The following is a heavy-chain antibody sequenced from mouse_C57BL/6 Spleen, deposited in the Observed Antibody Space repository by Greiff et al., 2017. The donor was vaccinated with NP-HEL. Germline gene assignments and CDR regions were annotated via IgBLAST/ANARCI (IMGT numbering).Heavy chain of an antibody. D-gene: IGHD1-1*01. CDR1: GYAFSSSW. CDR3: AVYYGSSPYYFDY. Sequence: VQLQQSGPELVKPGASVKISCKASGYAFSSSWMNWVKQRPGKGLEWIGRIYRGDGDTNYNGKFKGKATLTADKSSSTAYMQLSSLTSEDSAVYFCAVYYGSSPYYFDYWGQGTTLTVSS. J-gene: IGHJ2*01. V-gene: IGHV1-82*01. CDR2: IYRGDGDT.